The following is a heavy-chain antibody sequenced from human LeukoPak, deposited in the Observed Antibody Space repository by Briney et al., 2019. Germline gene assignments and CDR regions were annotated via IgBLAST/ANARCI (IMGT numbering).Heavy chain of an antibody. CDR2: IHPSGST. D-gene: IGHD6-13*01. Sequence: SETLSLTCTVSGDSISSYYWSWIRQPAGKGLEWIGRIHPSGSTNYNPSLKSRVTISVDTSKNQFSLKLNSVTAADTAVYYCARDRQLGYWDCWGQGSLVTVSS. CDR1: GDSISSYY. CDR3: ARDRQLGYWDC. V-gene: IGHV4-4*07. J-gene: IGHJ4*02.